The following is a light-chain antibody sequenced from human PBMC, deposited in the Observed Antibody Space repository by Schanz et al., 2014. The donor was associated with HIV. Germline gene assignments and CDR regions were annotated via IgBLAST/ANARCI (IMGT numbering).Light chain of an antibody. V-gene: IGLV1-40*01. Sequence: QSVLTQPPSVSGAPGQRVTISCTGSSSNIGAGYDVHWYQQLPGTAPKLLIYGNSNRPSGVPDRFSGSKSGTSASLAITGLQAEDEADYYCLSYAGNNNLIFGGGTKLTVL. J-gene: IGLJ2*01. CDR1: SSNIGAGYD. CDR3: LSYAGNNNLI. CDR2: GNS.